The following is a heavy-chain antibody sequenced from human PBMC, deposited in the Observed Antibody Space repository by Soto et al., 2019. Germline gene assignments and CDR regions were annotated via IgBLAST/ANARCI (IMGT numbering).Heavy chain of an antibody. CDR3: ARRTSGSGWFDS. V-gene: IGHV3-11*01. CDR1: GFTFSDNY. Sequence: QVQLVESGGGLVKPGGSLRLSCAASGFTFSDNYMTWIRQAPGRGLEWVAYISDSGNIIYYADSLQGRFTVSSDNGKNSLYLQMTSLSAEDTVVYSFARRTSGSGWFDSWGQGTLVTVSS. CDR2: ISDSGNII. D-gene: IGHD1-26*01. J-gene: IGHJ5*01.